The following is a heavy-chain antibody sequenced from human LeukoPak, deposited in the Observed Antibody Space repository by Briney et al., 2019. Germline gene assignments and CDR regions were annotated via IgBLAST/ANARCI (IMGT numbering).Heavy chain of an antibody. Sequence: GGSLRLSCVASGVTLSNYAMSWARQAPGNGLEWVSGISGSGGSTYYADSVKGRFTISRDNSKNTLNLQMNSLRAEDTAVYYCAKDSIVGATSSVYWGQGTLVTVSS. D-gene: IGHD1-26*01. J-gene: IGHJ4*02. CDR3: AKDSIVGATSSVY. CDR2: ISGSGGST. CDR1: GVTLSNYA. V-gene: IGHV3-23*01.